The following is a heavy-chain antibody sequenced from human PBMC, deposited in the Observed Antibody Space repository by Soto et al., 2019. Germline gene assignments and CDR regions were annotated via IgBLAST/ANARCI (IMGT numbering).Heavy chain of an antibody. CDR2: IYPGDSDA. Sequence: DSLRISCKGSGYSFSTHWVGLVRQMPGKGLEWMGIIYPGDSDARYSPSFKGQVTISVDESTTTAFLQWSSLKASDTAMYFCARSQFDYVWGTSGYFDSWGQGTLVTVSS. CDR3: ARSQFDYVWGTSGYFDS. J-gene: IGHJ4*02. D-gene: IGHD3-16*01. V-gene: IGHV5-51*01. CDR1: GYSFSTHW.